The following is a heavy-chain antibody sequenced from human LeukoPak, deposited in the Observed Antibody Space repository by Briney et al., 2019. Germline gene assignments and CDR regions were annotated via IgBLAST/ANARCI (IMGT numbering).Heavy chain of an antibody. CDR1: GFTFSDYY. D-gene: IGHD1-26*01. J-gene: IGHJ6*01. Sequence: GGSLRLSCAASGFTFSDYYMSWIRQAPGKGLEWVSGISGSGDNTLYADSVKGRFTISRDNSKNTLYLEMNSLRAEDTAICYCAKMKGHPLPKYYMDVWGQGTTVTVSS. CDR2: ISGSGDNT. CDR3: AKMKGHPLPKYYMDV. V-gene: IGHV3-23*01.